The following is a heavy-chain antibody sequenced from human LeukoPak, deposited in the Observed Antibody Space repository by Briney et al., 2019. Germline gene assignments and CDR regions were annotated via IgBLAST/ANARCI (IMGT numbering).Heavy chain of an antibody. D-gene: IGHD4-17*01. CDR1: GFTFSSYE. Sequence: SGGSLRLSCAASGFTFSSYEMNWVRQAPGKGLEWVSYISSSGSTIYYADSVKGRFTISRDNAKNSLYLQMNSLRAEDTAVYYCARVTTVTRGAFDIWGQGTMVTVSS. V-gene: IGHV3-48*03. J-gene: IGHJ3*02. CDR2: ISSSGSTI. CDR3: ARVTTVTRGAFDI.